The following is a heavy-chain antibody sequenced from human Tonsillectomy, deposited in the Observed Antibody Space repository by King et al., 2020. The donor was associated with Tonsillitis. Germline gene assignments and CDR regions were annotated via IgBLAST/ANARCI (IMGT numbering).Heavy chain of an antibody. CDR3: TRTSGGSTWFPPFFDY. Sequence: QLVQSGGGLVKPGGSLRLSCAASGFTFSDYYMSWIRQAPGKGLEWVSDISSSSSYTNYADSVKGRFTISRDNVKNSLYLQMNSLRTEDTAIYYCTRTSGGSTWFPPFFDYWGQGTLVTVSS. CDR2: ISSSSSYT. CDR1: GFTFSDYY. V-gene: IGHV3-11*05. D-gene: IGHD6-13*01. J-gene: IGHJ4*02.